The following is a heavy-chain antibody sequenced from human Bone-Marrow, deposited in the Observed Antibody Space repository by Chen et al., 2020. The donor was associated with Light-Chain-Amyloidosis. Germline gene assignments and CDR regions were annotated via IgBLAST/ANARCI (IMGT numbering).Heavy chain of an antibody. V-gene: IGHV5-51*01. CDR2: IYHDDSDA. CDR1: GYTFPNYW. CDR3: ARRRDGYNFDY. Sequence: GYTFPNYWIGWVRQMPGKGLEWMGVIYHDDSDARYSPSFEGQVTISADKSITTAYLQWRSLKASDTAMYYCARRRDGYNFDYWGQGTLVTVSS. J-gene: IGHJ4*02. D-gene: IGHD5-12*01.